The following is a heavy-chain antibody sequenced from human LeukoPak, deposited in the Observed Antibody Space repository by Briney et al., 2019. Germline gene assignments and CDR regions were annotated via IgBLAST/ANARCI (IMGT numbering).Heavy chain of an antibody. J-gene: IGHJ4*02. CDR3: ARDKHYYDGSNYV. Sequence: GGSLRLSCAASGFTVSSNYMSWVRQGPGKGLEWVSGINWNGGTTGYADSVRGRFTISRDNAKNSLYLQMNSLRAEDTALYYCARDKHYYDGSNYVWGQGTLVTVSS. CDR1: GFTVSSNY. D-gene: IGHD3-22*01. V-gene: IGHV3-20*04. CDR2: INWNGGTT.